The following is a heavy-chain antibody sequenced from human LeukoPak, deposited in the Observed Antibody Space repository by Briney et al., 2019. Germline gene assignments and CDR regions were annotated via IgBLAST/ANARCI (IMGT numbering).Heavy chain of an antibody. CDR2: INPSGDST. D-gene: IGHD6-13*01. CDR1: GYTFTSNH. V-gene: IGHV1-46*01. J-gene: IGHJ5*02. CDR3: AKLAASETGEGS. Sequence: VSVKVSCKASGYTFTSNHIHCVRQAPGQGLEWMGVINPSGDSTSYAQKFQGRVTMTRDTSTSTVYMELSSLRSEDTAIYYCAKLAASETGEGSWGQGTLVTVSS.